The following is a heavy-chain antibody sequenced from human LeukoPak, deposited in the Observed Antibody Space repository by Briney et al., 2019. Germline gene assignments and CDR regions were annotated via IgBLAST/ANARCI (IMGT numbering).Heavy chain of an antibody. CDR3: ARDAAYDFRNPYRYFQH. CDR1: GFTFSSYE. J-gene: IGHJ1*01. D-gene: IGHD3-3*01. Sequence: GGSLRLSCAASGFTFSSYEMNWVRQAPGKGLEWVSYISSSGSTIYYADSVKGRFTISRDNAKNSLYLQMNSLRAEDTAVYYCARDAAYDFRNPYRYFQHWGQGTPGTVSS. CDR2: ISSSGSTI. V-gene: IGHV3-48*03.